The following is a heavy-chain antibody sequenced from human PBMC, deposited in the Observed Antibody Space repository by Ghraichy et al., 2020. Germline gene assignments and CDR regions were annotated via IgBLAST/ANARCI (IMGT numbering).Heavy chain of an antibody. CDR2: IYYSGST. D-gene: IGHD4-17*01. J-gene: IGHJ4*02. CDR3: ARRADYGDYHY. CDR1: GGSISSSSYY. V-gene: IGHV4-39*01. Sequence: SETLSLTCTVSGGSISSSSYYWGWIRQPPGKGLEWIGSIYYSGSTYYNPSLKSRVTISVDTSKNQFSLKLSSVTAADTAVYYCARRADYGDYHYWGQGTLVTVSS.